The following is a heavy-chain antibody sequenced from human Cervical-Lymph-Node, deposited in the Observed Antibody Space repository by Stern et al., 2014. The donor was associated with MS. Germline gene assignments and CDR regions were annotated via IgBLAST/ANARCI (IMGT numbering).Heavy chain of an antibody. CDR1: GFTFSSYS. Sequence: VQLVESGGGLVKPGGSLRLSCAASGFTFSSYSMNWVRQAPGKGLEWVASISSGGSYIYYADSLKGRFTSSRDNAKNSLYLQMNSLRAEDTAVYYCARGRGGNYRYYFDYWGQGTLVTVSS. D-gene: IGHD4-23*01. CDR2: ISSGGSYI. V-gene: IGHV3-21*01. J-gene: IGHJ4*02. CDR3: ARGRGGNYRYYFDY.